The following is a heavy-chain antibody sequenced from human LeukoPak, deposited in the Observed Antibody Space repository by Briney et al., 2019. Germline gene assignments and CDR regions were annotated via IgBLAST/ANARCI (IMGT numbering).Heavy chain of an antibody. J-gene: IGHJ4*02. D-gene: IGHD3-22*01. Sequence: PSETLSLTCSVSSGSISSYYWSWIRQPAGKGLEWIGRIYTSGSTNYNPSLKSRVTMSVDTSKNQFSLKLSSVTAADTAVYYCAREDYTYYYDSSGYYPDYWGQGTLVTVSS. CDR3: AREDYTYYYDSSGYYPDY. CDR2: IYTSGST. CDR1: SGSISSYY. V-gene: IGHV4-4*07.